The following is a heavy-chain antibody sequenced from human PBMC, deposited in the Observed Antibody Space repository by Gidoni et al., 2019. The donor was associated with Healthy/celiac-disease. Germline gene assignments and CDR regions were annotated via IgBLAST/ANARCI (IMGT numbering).Heavy chain of an antibody. V-gene: IGHV4-34*01. CDR2: INHSGST. D-gene: IGHD3-10*01. J-gene: IGHJ6*02. CDR3: ARHYYGSGPGGMDV. Sequence: QVQLQQWGAGLLKPSETLSLTCAVYGGSFSGYYWSWIRQPPGKGLEWIGEINHSGSTNYNPSLKSLVTISVDTSKNQFSLKLSSVTAADTAVYYCARHYYGSGPGGMDVWGQGTTVTVSS. CDR1: GGSFSGYY.